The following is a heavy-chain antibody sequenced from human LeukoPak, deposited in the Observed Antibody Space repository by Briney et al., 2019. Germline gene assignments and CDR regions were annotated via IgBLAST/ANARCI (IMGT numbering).Heavy chain of an antibody. CDR2: IYYSGST. CDR3: ARYSSSWYSNY. CDR1: GGSISSSSYY. D-gene: IGHD6-13*01. Sequence: SETLSLTCTVSGGSISSSSYYWGWIRQPPGKGLEWIGSIYYSGSTYYNPSLKSRVTISVDTSKNQFSLKLSSVTAADTALYYCARYSSSWYSNYWGQGTLVTVSS. J-gene: IGHJ4*02. V-gene: IGHV4-39*01.